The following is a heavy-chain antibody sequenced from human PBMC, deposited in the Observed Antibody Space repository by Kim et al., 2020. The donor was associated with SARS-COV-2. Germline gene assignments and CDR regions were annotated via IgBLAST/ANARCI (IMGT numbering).Heavy chain of an antibody. D-gene: IGHD3-22*01. CDR3: AKDFLSYDSSGYPNFDY. CDR1: GFTFSSYA. Sequence: GGSLILSCAASGFTFSSYAMSWVRQAPGKGLEWVSAISGSGGSTYYADSVKGRFTISRDNSKNTLYLQMNSLRAEDTAVYYCAKDFLSYDSSGYPNFDYWGQGTLVTVSS. V-gene: IGHV3-23*01. CDR2: ISGSGGST. J-gene: IGHJ4*02.